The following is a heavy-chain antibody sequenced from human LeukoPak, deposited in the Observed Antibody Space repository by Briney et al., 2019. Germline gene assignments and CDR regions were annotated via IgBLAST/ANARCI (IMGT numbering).Heavy chain of an antibody. D-gene: IGHD3-3*01. CDR2: NRSSRRYI. CDR3: ARDSSTTIFGVVLPDAGKNWFDP. J-gene: IGHJ5*02. CDR1: GFTLNTYA. V-gene: IGHV3-21*01. Sequence: GFLRLSFAGSGFTLNTYAISLVRPAPGKGLEWVSSNRSSRRYIYYADSVKGRFTISRDNAKNSLFLQMNSLRAEDTAVYYCARDSSTTIFGVVLPDAGKNWFDPWGQGTLVTVSS.